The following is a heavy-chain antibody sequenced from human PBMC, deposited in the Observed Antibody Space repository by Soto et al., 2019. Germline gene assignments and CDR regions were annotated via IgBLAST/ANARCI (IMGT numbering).Heavy chain of an antibody. CDR3: ASVSWGSDY. CDR1: GGSFSGYY. CDR2: INHSGST. D-gene: IGHD3-16*01. Sequence: NPSETLSLTCAVYGGSFSGYYWSWIRQPPGKGLEWIGEINHSGSTNYNPSLKSRVTISVDTSKNQFSLKLSSVTAADTAVYYCASVSWGSDYWGQGTLVTVSS. J-gene: IGHJ4*02. V-gene: IGHV4-34*01.